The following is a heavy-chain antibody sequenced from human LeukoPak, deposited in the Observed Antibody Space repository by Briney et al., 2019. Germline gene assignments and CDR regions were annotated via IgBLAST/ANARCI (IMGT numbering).Heavy chain of an antibody. Sequence: ASVKVSCKASGYTFTSYFIHWVRQAPGQGLEWMGIINPSGGSTSFAQKFQGRVTMTRDTSTSTVYMELSSLRSEDTAVYYCARALSSSWFDYWGQGTLVTVSS. CDR2: INPSGGST. CDR3: ARALSSSWFDY. CDR1: GYTFTSYF. J-gene: IGHJ4*02. D-gene: IGHD6-13*01. V-gene: IGHV1-46*01.